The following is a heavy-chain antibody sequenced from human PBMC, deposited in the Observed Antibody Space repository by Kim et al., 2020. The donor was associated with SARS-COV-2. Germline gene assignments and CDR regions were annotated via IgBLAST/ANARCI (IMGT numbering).Heavy chain of an antibody. V-gene: IGHV4-61*07. Sequence: PSLKSRVTISVDTSKNQFSLKRSSVTAADTAVYYCARRMGSWFGELFRFDPWGQGTLVTVSS. J-gene: IGHJ5*02. D-gene: IGHD3-10*01. CDR3: ARRMGSWFGELFRFDP.